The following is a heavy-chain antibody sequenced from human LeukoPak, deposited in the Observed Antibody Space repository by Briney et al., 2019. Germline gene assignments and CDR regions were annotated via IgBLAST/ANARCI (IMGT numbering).Heavy chain of an antibody. D-gene: IGHD6-19*01. Sequence: GGSLRLSCAASGFTVSNNYMSWVRQAPGKALEWVSVIYSGGTTYYADSVKGRFTISRDNSKNTLYLQMNSLRADDTAVYYCARGLRYSSGWAYFDYWGQGTLVTVSS. J-gene: IGHJ4*02. CDR1: GFTVSNNY. V-gene: IGHV3-53*01. CDR2: IYSGGTT. CDR3: ARGLRYSSGWAYFDY.